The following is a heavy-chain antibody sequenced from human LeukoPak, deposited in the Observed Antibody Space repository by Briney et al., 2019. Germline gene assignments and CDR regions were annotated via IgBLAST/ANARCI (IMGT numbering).Heavy chain of an antibody. Sequence: KPSETLSLTCTVSGGSISSSSYYWGWIRQPPGKGLEWIGSIYYSGSTYYNPSLKSRVTISVDTSKNQFSLKLSSVTAADTAVYYCARERYCGGDCYLQWFDPWGQGTLVTVSS. J-gene: IGHJ5*02. D-gene: IGHD2-21*01. CDR2: IYYSGST. CDR1: GGSISSSSYY. V-gene: IGHV4-39*07. CDR3: ARERYCGGDCYLQWFDP.